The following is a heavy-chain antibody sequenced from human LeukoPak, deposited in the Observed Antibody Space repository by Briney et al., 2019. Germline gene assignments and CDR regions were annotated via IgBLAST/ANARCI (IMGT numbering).Heavy chain of an antibody. V-gene: IGHV1-18*01. CDR1: GYTFTSYG. J-gene: IGHJ4*02. CDR3: ARVVAGIYYYVGVDY. CDR2: ISAYNGNT. Sequence: GASVKVSCKASGYTFTSYGISWVRQAPGQGLEWMGWISAYNGNTNYAQKLQGRVTMTTDTSTSTAYMELRSLRSDDTAVYYCARVVAGIYYYVGVDYWGQGTLVTVSS. D-gene: IGHD3-22*01.